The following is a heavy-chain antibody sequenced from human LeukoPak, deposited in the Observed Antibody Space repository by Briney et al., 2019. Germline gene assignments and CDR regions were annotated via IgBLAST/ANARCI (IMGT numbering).Heavy chain of an antibody. CDR2: ISSSGSTI. Sequence: LAGGSLRLSCAASGFTFSSYEMNWVRQAPGKGLEWVSYISSSGSTIYYADSVKGRFTISRDNAKNSLYLQMNSLRAEDTAVYYCARVYNRNDAWGDYWGQGTLVTVSS. CDR1: GFTFSSYE. V-gene: IGHV3-48*03. J-gene: IGHJ4*02. CDR3: ARVYNRNDAWGDY. D-gene: IGHD1-1*01.